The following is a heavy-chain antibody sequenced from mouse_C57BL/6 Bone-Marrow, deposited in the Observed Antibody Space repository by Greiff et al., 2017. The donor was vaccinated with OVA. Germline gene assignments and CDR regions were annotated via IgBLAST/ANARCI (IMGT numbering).Heavy chain of an antibody. J-gene: IGHJ4*01. V-gene: IGHV1-81*01. CDR1: GYTFTSYG. D-gene: IGHD3-3*01. CDR2: IYPRSGNT. CDR3: SRAIRTAHYAMDY. Sequence: VQLQQSGAELARPGASVKLSCKASGYTFTSYGIRWVKQRTGQGLEWIGEIYPRSGNTYYNEKFKGKATLTADTSSSTASMALRSLTSEDSAVYFCSRAIRTAHYAMDYWGQGTSVTVSS.